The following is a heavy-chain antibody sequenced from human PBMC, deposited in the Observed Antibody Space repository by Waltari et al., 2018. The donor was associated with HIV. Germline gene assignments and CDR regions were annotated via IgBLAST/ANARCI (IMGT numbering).Heavy chain of an antibody. CDR2: YGAYNGNT. J-gene: IGHJ4*02. V-gene: IGHV1-18*01. CDR1: GYTFTSYG. Sequence: QVQLVQSGAEVKKPGASVKVSCKASGYTFTSYGIRWVRQAPGQGLEWKGWYGAYNGNTNYAQKLQGRVTMTTDTSTSTAYMELRSLRSDDTAVYYCARDRSTRGTGNLDYWGQGTLVTVSS. D-gene: IGHD3-10*01. CDR3: ARDRSTRGTGNLDY.